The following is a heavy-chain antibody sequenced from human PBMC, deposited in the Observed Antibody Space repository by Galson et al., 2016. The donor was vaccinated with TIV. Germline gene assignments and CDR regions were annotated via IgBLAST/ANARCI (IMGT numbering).Heavy chain of an antibody. CDR3: ARSGNYGDY. V-gene: IGHV1-8*01. D-gene: IGHD6-25*01. CDR2: MNPNSGNK. CDR1: GYSFSTYD. J-gene: IGHJ4*02. Sequence: SVKVSCKASGYSFSTYDINWVRQAPGQGLEWMGWMNPNSGNKGYSQQFRGRVTMTRNTSERTSYMELSSLTSEDTAVSYCARSGNYGDYWGQGTLVTVAS.